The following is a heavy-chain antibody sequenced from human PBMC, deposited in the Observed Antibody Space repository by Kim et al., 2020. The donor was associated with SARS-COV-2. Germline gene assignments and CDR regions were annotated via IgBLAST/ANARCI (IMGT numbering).Heavy chain of an antibody. J-gene: IGHJ3*02. CDR3: ARTYSSSVYAFDI. CDR2: IIPIFGTA. V-gene: IGHV1-69*13. CDR1: GGTFSSYA. D-gene: IGHD6-13*01. Sequence: SVKVSCKASGGTFSSYAISWVRQAPGQGLEWMGGIIPIFGTANYAQKFQGRVTITADESTSTAYMELSSLRSEDTAVYYCARTYSSSVYAFDIWGQGTMVTVSS.